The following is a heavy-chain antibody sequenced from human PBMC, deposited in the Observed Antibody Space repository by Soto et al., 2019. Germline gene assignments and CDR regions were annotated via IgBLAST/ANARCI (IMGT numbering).Heavy chain of an antibody. V-gene: IGHV3-33*01. CDR2: MWYDGTNK. CDR3: ARGPMTTVTTWGDWYFDL. D-gene: IGHD4-17*01. J-gene: IGHJ2*01. CDR1: GFIFSSYG. Sequence: QVQLVESGGGVVQPGRSLRLSCATSGFIFSSYGMHWVRQGPGKGLEWVAVMWYDGTNKYYADSVNGRFTISRDDSKNTPYLQMNSLRAEDTAVYYCARGPMTTVTTWGDWYFDLWGRGTLVTVSS.